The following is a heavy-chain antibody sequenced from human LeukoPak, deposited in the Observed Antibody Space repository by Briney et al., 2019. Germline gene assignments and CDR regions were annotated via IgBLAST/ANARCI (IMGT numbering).Heavy chain of an antibody. J-gene: IGHJ4*02. CDR3: ARGRGGYYDSSGYYY. CDR2: INHSGST. D-gene: IGHD3-22*01. V-gene: IGHV4-34*01. CDR1: GGSFSGYY. Sequence: SETLSLTCAVYGGSFSGYYWSWIRQPPGKGLEWIGEINHSGSTNYNPFLKSRVTISVDTSKNQFSLKLSSVTAADTAVYYCARGRGGYYDSSGYYYWGQGTLVTVSS.